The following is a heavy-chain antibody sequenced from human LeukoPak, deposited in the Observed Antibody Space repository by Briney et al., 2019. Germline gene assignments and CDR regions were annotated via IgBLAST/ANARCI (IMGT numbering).Heavy chain of an antibody. D-gene: IGHD6-19*01. CDR1: GFTVSSNY. CDR3: ARVGKQWPVYWWYYFDC. CDR2: IYSGGST. Sequence: GGSLRLSSAASGFTVSSNYMSWVRPAPGKGLEWGSDIYSGGSTYYADSVKGRFTISRDNAKNSLYLQMNSLRAEDTAVYYCARVGKQWPVYWWYYFDCWGQGTLVTVSS. J-gene: IGHJ4*02. V-gene: IGHV3-66*01.